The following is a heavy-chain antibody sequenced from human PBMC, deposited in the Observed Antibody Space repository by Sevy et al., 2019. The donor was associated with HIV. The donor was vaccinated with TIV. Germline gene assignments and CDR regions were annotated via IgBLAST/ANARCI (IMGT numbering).Heavy chain of an antibody. CDR1: GFTFSSYG. Sequence: GGSLRLSCAASGFTFSSYGMHWVRQAPGKGLEWVAVISYDGSNKYYADSVKGRFTISRDNSKNTLYLQMNSLRAEDTAMYYCAKSTDIRDAFDIWGQGTMVTVSS. D-gene: IGHD3-9*01. V-gene: IGHV3-30*18. CDR3: AKSTDIRDAFDI. CDR2: ISYDGSNK. J-gene: IGHJ3*02.